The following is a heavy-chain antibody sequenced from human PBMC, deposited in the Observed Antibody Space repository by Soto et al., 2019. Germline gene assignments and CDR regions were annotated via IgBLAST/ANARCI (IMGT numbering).Heavy chain of an antibody. CDR3: ARNGHWNDGQIVFDY. CDR2: INHSGST. D-gene: IGHD1-1*01. V-gene: IGHV4-34*01. Sequence: QVQLQQWGAGLLKPSETLSLTCAVYGGSFSGYYWSWIRQPPGKGLEWIGEINHSGSTNYNPSLKSRVTISVDTSKNQFSLKLSSVTAADTAVYYCARNGHWNDGQIVFDYWGKGTLVTVSS. J-gene: IGHJ4*02. CDR1: GGSFSGYY.